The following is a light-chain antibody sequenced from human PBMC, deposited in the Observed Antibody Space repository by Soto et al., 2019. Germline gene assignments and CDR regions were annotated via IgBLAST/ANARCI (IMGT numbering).Light chain of an antibody. CDR3: QQSSITQWT. Sequence: DIQMTQSPSSLSASVGDRVTITCRASQSIRSYLNWYQQKPGKAPKLLIYAASSLQSGVPSRFSGSGSETDFTLTISSLQPEDFATYYCQQSSITQWTFGQGTKVEIK. CDR2: AAS. V-gene: IGKV1-39*01. CDR1: QSIRSY. J-gene: IGKJ1*01.